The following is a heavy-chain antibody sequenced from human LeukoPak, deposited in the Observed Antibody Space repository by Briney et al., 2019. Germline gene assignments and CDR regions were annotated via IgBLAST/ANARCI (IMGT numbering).Heavy chain of an antibody. D-gene: IGHD3-10*01. Sequence: ASVKVSCKASGYTFTSYGISWVRQAPGQGLEWMGWISAYNGNTNYAQKLQGRVTITADESTSTAYMELSSLRSEDTAVYYCARARYYGSGSYSHFDYWGQGTLVTVSS. CDR3: ARARYYGSGSYSHFDY. CDR1: GYTFTSYG. V-gene: IGHV1-18*01. J-gene: IGHJ4*02. CDR2: ISAYNGNT.